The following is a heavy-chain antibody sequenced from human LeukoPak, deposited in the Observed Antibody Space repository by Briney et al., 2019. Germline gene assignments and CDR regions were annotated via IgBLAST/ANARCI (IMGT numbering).Heavy chain of an antibody. CDR1: GLVFSSSA. D-gene: IGHD1-26*01. CDR2: IKTKANNYTT. CDR3: RILVSGMAV. J-gene: IGHJ6*04. V-gene: IGHV3-73*01. Sequence: GSLRLSWAASGLVFSSSALRWVRQASGKGLEWVGRIKTKANNYTTAYAASVNGRFNVPRHDSRSRGYLQMTSLQSEAAAVYHCRILVSGMAVWGRETTVTVPS.